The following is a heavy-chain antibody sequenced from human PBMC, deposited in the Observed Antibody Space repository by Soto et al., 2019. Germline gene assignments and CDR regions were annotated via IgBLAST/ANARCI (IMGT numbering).Heavy chain of an antibody. Sequence: GGSLRLSCAASGFTFSSYGMHWVRQAPGKGLEWVAVISYDGSNKYYADSVKGRFTISRDNSKNTLYLQMNSLRAEDTAVYYCASYPYSNYVWSVRRGDYWGQGTLVTVSS. J-gene: IGHJ4*02. D-gene: IGHD4-4*01. CDR1: GFTFSSYG. CDR3: ASYPYSNYVWSVRRGDY. V-gene: IGHV3-30*03. CDR2: ISYDGSNK.